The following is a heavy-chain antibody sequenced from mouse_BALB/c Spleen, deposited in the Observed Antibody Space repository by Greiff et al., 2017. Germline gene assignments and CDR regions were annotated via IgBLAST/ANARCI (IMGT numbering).Heavy chain of an antibody. V-gene: IGHV5-17*02. D-gene: IGHD2-1*01. J-gene: IGHJ1*01. CDR3: AREELPWYFDV. CDR2: ISSGSSTI. CDR1: GFTFSSFG. Sequence: DVHLVESGGGLVQPGGSRKPSCAASGFTFSSFGMHWVRQAPEKGLEWVAYISSGSSTIYYADTVKGRFTISRDNPKNTLFLQMTSLRSEDTAMYYCAREELPWYFDVWGAGTTVTVSS.